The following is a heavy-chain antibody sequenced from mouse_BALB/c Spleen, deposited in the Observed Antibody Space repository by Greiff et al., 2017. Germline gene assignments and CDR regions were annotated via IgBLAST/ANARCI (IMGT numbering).Heavy chain of an antibody. CDR2: ISSGGST. CDR1: GFTFSSYA. V-gene: IGHV5-6-5*01. J-gene: IGHJ2*01. CDR3: ARTGGGFDY. Sequence: DVMLVESGGGLVKPGGSLKLSCAASGFTFSSYAMSWVRQTPEKRLEWVASISSGGSTYYPDSVKGRFTISRDNARNILYLQMSSLRSEDTAMYYCARTGGGFDYWGQGTTLTVSS.